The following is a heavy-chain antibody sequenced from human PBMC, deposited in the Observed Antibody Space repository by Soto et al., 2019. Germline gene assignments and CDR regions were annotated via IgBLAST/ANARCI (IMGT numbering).Heavy chain of an antibody. V-gene: IGHV3-21*01. J-gene: IGHJ6*02. CDR3: ARDLGPYYDYGYGIDV. Sequence: EVQLVESGGGLVKPGGSLRLSCAASGFTFSSYRMNWVRQAPGKGLEWVSSISSSSSYIYYADAVKRRFTISRDNAKNSRYLQMNSLRAQDTGVYYAARDLGPYYDYGYGIDVWGQGTTVTVSS. D-gene: IGHD3-3*01. CDR1: GFTFSSYR. CDR2: ISSSSSYI.